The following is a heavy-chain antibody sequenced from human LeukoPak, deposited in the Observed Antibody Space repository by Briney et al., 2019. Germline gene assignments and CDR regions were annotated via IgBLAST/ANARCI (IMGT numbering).Heavy chain of an antibody. J-gene: IGHJ4*02. CDR3: ARDDNICCFDY. CDR1: GFTFSSYS. V-gene: IGHV3-48*01. D-gene: IGHD3-10*02. CDR2: ISSSSSTI. Sequence: HPGGSLRLSCAASGFTFSSYSMNWVRQAPGKGLEWVSYISSSSSTIYYADSVKGRFTISRDNAKNSLYLQMNSLRAEDTAVYYCARDDNICCFDYWGQGTLVTVSS.